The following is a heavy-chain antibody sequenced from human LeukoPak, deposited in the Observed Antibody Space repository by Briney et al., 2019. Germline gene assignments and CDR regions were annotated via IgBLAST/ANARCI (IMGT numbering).Heavy chain of an antibody. J-gene: IGHJ3*02. CDR2: IYYSGST. CDR1: GGSISSYY. D-gene: IGHD2-2*03. Sequence: SETLSLTCTVSGGSISSYYWSCIRQPPGKGLEWIGYIYYSGSTNYNPSLKSRVTISVDTSKNQFSLKLSSVTAADTAVYYCARDGSAFDIWGQGTMVTVSS. CDR3: ARDGSAFDI. V-gene: IGHV4-59*01.